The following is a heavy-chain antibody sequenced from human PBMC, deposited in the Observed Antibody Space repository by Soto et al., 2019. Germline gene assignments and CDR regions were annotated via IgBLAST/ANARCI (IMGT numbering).Heavy chain of an antibody. CDR1: GYTFTSYY. V-gene: IGHV1-46*01. J-gene: IGHJ3*02. D-gene: IGHD6-19*01. Sequence: QVQLVQSGAEVKKPGASVKVSCKASGYTFTSYYMHWVRQAPGQGLERMGIINPSGGSTSYAQKFQGRVTMTRDTSTSTVYMELSSLRSEDTAVYYCALIAVAGIISDAFDIWGQGTMVTVSS. CDR2: INPSGGST. CDR3: ALIAVAGIISDAFDI.